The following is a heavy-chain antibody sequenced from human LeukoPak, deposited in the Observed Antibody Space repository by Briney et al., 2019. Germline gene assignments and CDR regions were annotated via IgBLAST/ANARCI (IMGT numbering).Heavy chain of an antibody. J-gene: IGHJ4*02. V-gene: IGHV3-48*04. CDR3: ARDRENGYSYGYGLDY. D-gene: IGHD5-18*01. CDR2: ISSSSSTI. CDR1: GFTFSSYS. Sequence: GGSLRLSCAASGFTFSSYSMNWVRQAPGKGLEWVSYISSSSSTIYYADSVKGRFTISRDNAKNSLYLQMNSLRAEDTAVYYCARDRENGYSYGYGLDYWGQGTLVTVSS.